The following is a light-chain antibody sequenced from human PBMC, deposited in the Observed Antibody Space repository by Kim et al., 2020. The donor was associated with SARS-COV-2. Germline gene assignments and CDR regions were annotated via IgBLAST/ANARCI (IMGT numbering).Light chain of an antibody. J-gene: IGLJ2*01. CDR2: GNS. CDR1: SSNISANYD. V-gene: IGLV1-40*01. Sequence: RATTSCTGSSSNISANYDVHWYQQLPGRDPRLFILGNSARPPGVPDRFSGARSGTAASLAITGVQAEDEADDYCQSYDRSLTGSVFGGGTQLTVL. CDR3: QSYDRSLTGSV.